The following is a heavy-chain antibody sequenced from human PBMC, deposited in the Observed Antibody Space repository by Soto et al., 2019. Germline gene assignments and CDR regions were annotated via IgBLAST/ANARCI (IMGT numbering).Heavy chain of an antibody. D-gene: IGHD6-19*01. CDR1: GGTFSSYS. CDR2: IIPIFGTA. CDR3: ARDRIAVAGVPYRWFDP. Sequence: SVKVSCKASGGTFSSYSISWVRQAPGQGLEWMGGIIPIFGTANYAQKFQGRVTITADESTSTAYMELSSLRSEDTAVYYCARDRIAVAGVPYRWFDPWGQGTLVTVSS. J-gene: IGHJ5*02. V-gene: IGHV1-69*13.